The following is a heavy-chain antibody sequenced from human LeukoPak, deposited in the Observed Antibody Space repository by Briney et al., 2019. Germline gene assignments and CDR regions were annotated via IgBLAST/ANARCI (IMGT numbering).Heavy chain of an antibody. Sequence: AGGSLRLSCAASGFTFSSYGMHWVRQAPGKGLEWVSVMYSGGSTYYADSVKGRFTISRDNAKNSLYLQMNSLRAEDTAVYYCARDAYDGYNYLDYWGQGTLVTVSS. CDR3: ARDAYDGYNYLDY. D-gene: IGHD5-24*01. J-gene: IGHJ4*02. CDR2: MYSGGST. CDR1: GFTFSSYG. V-gene: IGHV3-NL1*01.